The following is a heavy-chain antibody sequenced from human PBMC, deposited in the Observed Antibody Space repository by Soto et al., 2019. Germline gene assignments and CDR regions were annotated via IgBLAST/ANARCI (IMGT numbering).Heavy chain of an antibody. V-gene: IGHV4-39*01. CDR3: ARQGGFRREVLGRIDY. Sequence: QLQLQESGPGLVKPSETLSLTCTVSGGSISGSTFYWGWIRQPPGKGLEWIASVYDTGSTYYNPSFKSPVTISVDTPKNEFSLRVTSVTAADTAVYYCARQGGFRREVLGRIDYWGQGSLVTVSS. CDR1: GGSISGSTFY. J-gene: IGHJ4*02. CDR2: VYDTGST. D-gene: IGHD7-27*01.